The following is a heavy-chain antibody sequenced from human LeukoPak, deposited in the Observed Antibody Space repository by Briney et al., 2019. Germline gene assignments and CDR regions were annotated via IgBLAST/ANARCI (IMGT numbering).Heavy chain of an antibody. Sequence: GGSLRLSCAASGFTFSTYWMSWVRQAPGKGLEWVANIKQDGSEKYYVDSVKGRFAISRDNAKNSLFLQMNTLRVGDTAVYYCAKDSLLTVVSPVAASWGQGILVTVSS. J-gene: IGHJ5*02. V-gene: IGHV3-7*01. CDR1: GFTFSTYW. CDR2: IKQDGSEK. CDR3: AKDSLLTVVSPVAAS. D-gene: IGHD4-23*01.